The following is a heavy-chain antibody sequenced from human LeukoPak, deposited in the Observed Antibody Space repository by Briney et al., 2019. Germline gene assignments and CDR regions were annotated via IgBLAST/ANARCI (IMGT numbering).Heavy chain of an antibody. J-gene: IGHJ5*02. D-gene: IGHD6-13*01. Sequence: SETLSLTCTVSGGAISSYYWSWIRQPPGKGLEWIVDIYTSGSTNYNPSLKSLVTISVDTSKNQFSLTLSSVTAADTAVYSCARKRSIAAAKLGSWFDPWGQGTLVTVSS. CDR2: IYTSGST. CDR1: GGAISSYY. V-gene: IGHV4-4*09. CDR3: ARKRSIAAAKLGSWFDP.